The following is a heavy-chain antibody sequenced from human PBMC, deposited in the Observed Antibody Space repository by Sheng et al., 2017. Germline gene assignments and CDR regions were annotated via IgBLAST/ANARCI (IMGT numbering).Heavy chain of an antibody. J-gene: IGHJ4*02. Sequence: QVQLQQWGAGLLKPSETLSLTCAVNGGSFSGYYWSWIRQPPGKGLEWIGEINHSGSTNYNPSLKSRVTISVDTSKNQFSLKLSSVTAADTAVYYCARGQVVVVTAIPQHFDYWGQGTLVTVSS. V-gene: IGHV4-34*01. CDR2: INHSGST. CDR3: ARGQVVVVTAIPQHFDY. CDR1: GGSFSGYY. D-gene: IGHD2-21*02.